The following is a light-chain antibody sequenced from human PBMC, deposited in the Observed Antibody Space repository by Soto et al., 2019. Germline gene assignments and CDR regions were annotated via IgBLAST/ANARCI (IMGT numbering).Light chain of an antibody. CDR2: DAS. CDR3: QQYDNLGIT. J-gene: IGKJ4*01. V-gene: IGKV1-33*01. Sequence: DIQMTQSPSSLSASVGDRVTITCQASQDISNYLNWYQQKPGKAPKLLIYDASNLETGVPSRFSGSGSGTDFTFTISSLQPEDIVTYYCQQYDNLGITFGGGTKVEIK. CDR1: QDISNY.